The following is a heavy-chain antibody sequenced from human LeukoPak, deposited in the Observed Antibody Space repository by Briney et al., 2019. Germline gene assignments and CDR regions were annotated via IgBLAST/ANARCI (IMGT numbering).Heavy chain of an antibody. Sequence: SVKVSCKASGGTFSSYAISWVRQAPGQGLEWMGGIIPIFGTANYAQKFQGRVTITADESTSTAYMELSSLRSEDTAVYYCARGSRPHYDFWSGPHDAFDIWGQGTMVTVSS. J-gene: IGHJ3*02. CDR2: IIPIFGTA. V-gene: IGHV1-69*13. D-gene: IGHD3-3*01. CDR3: ARGSRPHYDFWSGPHDAFDI. CDR1: GGTFSSYA.